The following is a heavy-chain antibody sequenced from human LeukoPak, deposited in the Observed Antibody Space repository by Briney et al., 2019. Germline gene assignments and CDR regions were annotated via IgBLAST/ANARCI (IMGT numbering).Heavy chain of an antibody. D-gene: IGHD2-2*01. Sequence: AGGSLRLSCAASGFTFSNYWMTWVRQAPGKGLEWVANTGQDGGEKYYVDSVKGRLTISRDNTKDSLYLQMNSLRAEDTAVYYCARYCSSTSCYDTHYYYYYGMDVWGQGTTVTVSS. CDR1: GFTFSNYW. J-gene: IGHJ6*02. CDR2: TGQDGGEK. CDR3: ARYCSSTSCYDTHYYYYYGMDV. V-gene: IGHV3-7*01.